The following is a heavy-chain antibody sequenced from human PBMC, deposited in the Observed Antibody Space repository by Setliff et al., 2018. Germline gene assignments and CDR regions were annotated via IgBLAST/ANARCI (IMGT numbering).Heavy chain of an antibody. J-gene: IGHJ4*02. D-gene: IGHD5-18*01. V-gene: IGHV1-18*01. CDR1: GYTFTSYG. Sequence: RASVKVSCKASGYTFTSYGISWVRQAPGQGLEWMGWISAYNGNTNYAQKLQGRVTMTTDTSTSTAYMELRSLRSDDTAVYYCARAPSVELVTIRTNSWFTYWGQGTLVTVSS. CDR3: ARAPSVELVTIRTNSWFTY. CDR2: ISAYNGNT.